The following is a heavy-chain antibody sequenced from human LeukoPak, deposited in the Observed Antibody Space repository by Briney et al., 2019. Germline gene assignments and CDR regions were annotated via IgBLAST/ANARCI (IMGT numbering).Heavy chain of an antibody. Sequence: SETLSLTCTVSGGSVSSGSYYWSWIRQPPGKGLEWIGYIYYSGSTNYNPSLKSRVTISVDTSKNQFSLKLSSVTAADTAVYYCARSWGSGSYFDYWGQGTLVTVSS. V-gene: IGHV4-61*01. D-gene: IGHD3-22*01. J-gene: IGHJ4*02. CDR1: GGSVSSGSYY. CDR3: ARSWGSGSYFDY. CDR2: IYYSGST.